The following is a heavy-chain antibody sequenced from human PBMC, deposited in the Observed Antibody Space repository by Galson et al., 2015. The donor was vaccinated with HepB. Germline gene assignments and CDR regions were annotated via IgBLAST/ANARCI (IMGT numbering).Heavy chain of an antibody. Sequence: SCKASGGTFSSYAINWVRQAPGQGLEWMGGIIPIFGTANYAQKFQGRVTITADKSTSTAYMELSSLRSEDTAVYYCARGGAVADHYYYGMDVWGQGTTVTVSS. J-gene: IGHJ6*02. CDR2: IIPIFGTA. CDR1: GGTFSSYA. D-gene: IGHD6-19*01. V-gene: IGHV1-69*06. CDR3: ARGGAVADHYYYGMDV.